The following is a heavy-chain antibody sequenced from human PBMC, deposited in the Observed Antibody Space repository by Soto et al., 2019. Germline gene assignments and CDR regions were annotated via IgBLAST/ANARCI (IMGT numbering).Heavy chain of an antibody. CDR2: ISGSGGST. D-gene: IGHD3-22*01. V-gene: IGHV3-23*01. CDR3: ARAHYDSSGYYYLDY. Sequence: GSLRLSCAASGFTFSSYAMSWVRQAPGKGLEWVSAISGSGGSTYYADSVKGRFTISRDNSKNTLYLQMNSLRAEDTAVYYCARAHYDSSGYYYLDYWGQGTLVTVSS. CDR1: GFTFSSYA. J-gene: IGHJ4*02.